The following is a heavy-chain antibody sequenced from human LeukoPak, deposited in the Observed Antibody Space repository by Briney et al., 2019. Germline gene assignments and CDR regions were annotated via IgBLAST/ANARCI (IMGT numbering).Heavy chain of an antibody. J-gene: IGHJ4*02. V-gene: IGHV4-30-4*01. Sequence: SETLSLTCTVSGGSISSGDYYWSWIRQPPGKGLEWIGYIYYSGSTYYNPSLKSRVTISVDTSKNQFSLKLSSVTAADTAVYYCARDLLNEGNHLDYWGQGTLVSVSS. D-gene: IGHD4-23*01. CDR3: ARDLLNEGNHLDY. CDR1: GGSISSGDYY. CDR2: IYYSGST.